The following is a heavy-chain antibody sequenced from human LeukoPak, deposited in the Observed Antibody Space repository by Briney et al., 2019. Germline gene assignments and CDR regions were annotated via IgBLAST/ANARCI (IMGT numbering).Heavy chain of an antibody. Sequence: PGESLKISCKGSGYSFTSYRIGWVRQTPGKGLEWMGIIYPGDSDTRYSPSFQGQVTISADKSISTAYLQWSSLKASDTAMYYCARAAVATITNFDYWGQGTLVTVSS. CDR2: IYPGDSDT. J-gene: IGHJ4*02. CDR3: ARAAVATITNFDY. CDR1: GYSFTSYR. V-gene: IGHV5-51*01. D-gene: IGHD5-12*01.